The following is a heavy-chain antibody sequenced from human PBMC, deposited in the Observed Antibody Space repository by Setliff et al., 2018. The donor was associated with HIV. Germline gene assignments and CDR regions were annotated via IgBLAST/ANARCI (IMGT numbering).Heavy chain of an antibody. CDR3: ARGHPNSSRSSLVY. Sequence: TLSLTCTVSGGSMTGYFWNWIRQSPGKGLEWIGYIYYNGDTNYNPTLNSRGTISVDTSKNQFSLKLTSVTAADTAVYYCARGHPNSSRSSLVYWGQGTLVTVSS. CDR2: IYYNGDT. J-gene: IGHJ4*02. D-gene: IGHD6-6*01. CDR1: GGSMTGYF. V-gene: IGHV4-59*01.